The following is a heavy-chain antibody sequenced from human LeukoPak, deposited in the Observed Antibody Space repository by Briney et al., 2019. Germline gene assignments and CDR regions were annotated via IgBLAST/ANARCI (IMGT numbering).Heavy chain of an antibody. V-gene: IGHV4-4*07. D-gene: IGHD3-10*01. CDR3: ARGTYYYGSGSYFGVPKDFQEYFDY. J-gene: IGHJ4*02. CDR2: IYTSGST. CDR1: GGSISSYY. Sequence: SVTLSLTCTVSGGSISSYYWSWIRQPAGKGLEWIGRIYTSGSTNYNPSLKSRVTMSVDTSKNQFSLKLSSVTAADTAVYYCARGTYYYGSGSYFGVPKDFQEYFDYWGQGTLVTVSS.